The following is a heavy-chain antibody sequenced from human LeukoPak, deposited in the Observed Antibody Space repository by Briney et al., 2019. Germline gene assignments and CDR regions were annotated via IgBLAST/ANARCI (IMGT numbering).Heavy chain of an antibody. V-gene: IGHV1-46*01. CDR1: GYTFISCY. Sequence: ASVKVSCKASGYTFISCYMHWVRQAPGQGLEWMGIINPSGGSTSYAQKFQGRVTITADKSTSTAYMELSSLRSEDTAVYYCARDPPGRPYSRSSYGWGQGTLVTVSS. CDR3: ARDPPGRPYSRSSYG. J-gene: IGHJ4*02. CDR2: INPSGGST. D-gene: IGHD6-6*01.